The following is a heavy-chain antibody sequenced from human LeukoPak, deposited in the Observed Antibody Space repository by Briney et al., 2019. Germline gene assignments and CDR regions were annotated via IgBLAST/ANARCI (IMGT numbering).Heavy chain of an antibody. D-gene: IGHD3-10*01. V-gene: IGHV3-23*01. CDR1: GFTFTTYW. CDR2: ISGSGGST. J-gene: IGHJ4*02. Sequence: GGSLRLSCAASGFTFTTYWMSWVRQAPGKGLEWVSAISGSGGSTYYADSVKGRFTISRDNAKNSLYLQMNSLRAEDTAVYYCARGVRGLNTWANDYWGQGTLVTVSS. CDR3: ARGVRGLNTWANDY.